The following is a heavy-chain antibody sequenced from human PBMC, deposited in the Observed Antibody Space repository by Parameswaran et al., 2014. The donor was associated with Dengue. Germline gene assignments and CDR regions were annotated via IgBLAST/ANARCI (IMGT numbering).Heavy chain of an antibody. D-gene: IGHD2-2*01. V-gene: IGHV3-30*02. CDR3: ANMVTAGQSQN. CDR2: IRYDGSNK. J-gene: IGHJ4*02. Sequence: WIRQPPGKGLEWVAFIRYDGSNKYYADSVKGRFTISRDNSKNTLYLQMNSLRAEDTAVYYCANMVTAGQSQNWGQGTLVTVSS.